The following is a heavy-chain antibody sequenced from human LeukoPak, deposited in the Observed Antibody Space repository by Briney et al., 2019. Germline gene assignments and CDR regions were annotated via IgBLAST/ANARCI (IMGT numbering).Heavy chain of an antibody. CDR2: ISGSGGST. CDR1: GFAFSSYA. Sequence: GGSLRLSCAASGFAFSSYAMSWVRQAPGKGVEWVSGISGSGGSTYYADSVKGRFTISRDNSKNTLYLQMNSLRAEDTAVYYCAKNGGYSNYGHYYYYYGMDVWGQGTTVTVSS. J-gene: IGHJ6*02. CDR3: AKNGGYSNYGHYYYYYGMDV. V-gene: IGHV3-23*01. D-gene: IGHD4-11*01.